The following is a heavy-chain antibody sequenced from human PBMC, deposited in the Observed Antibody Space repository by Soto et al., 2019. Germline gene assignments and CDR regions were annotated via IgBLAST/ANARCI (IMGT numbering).Heavy chain of an antibody. CDR3: ARAPGEWELLPNSDY. J-gene: IGHJ4*02. Sequence: QVQLQESGPGLVKPSQTLSLTCTVSGGSISSGDYYWSWIRQPPGKGLEWIGYIYYSGSTYYNPSLKGRVPIXXAXSXSQFSLKLSSVAAADTAVYYCARAPGEWELLPNSDYWGQGTLVTVSS. CDR1: GGSISSGDYY. D-gene: IGHD1-26*01. CDR2: IYYSGST. V-gene: IGHV4-30-4*01.